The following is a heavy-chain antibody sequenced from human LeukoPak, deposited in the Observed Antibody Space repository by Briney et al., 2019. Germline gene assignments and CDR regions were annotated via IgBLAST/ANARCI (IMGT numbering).Heavy chain of an antibody. CDR2: IIPIFGTA. D-gene: IGHD4-17*01. CDR3: ASLTSGYGDFDY. CDR1: GGTFSSYA. J-gene: IGHJ4*02. V-gene: IGHV1-69*05. Sequence: ASVKVSXKASGGTFSSYAISWVRQAPGQGLEWMGGIIPIFGTANYAQKFQGRVTITTDESTSTAYMELSSLRSEDTAVYYCASLTSGYGDFDYWGPGTLVTVSS.